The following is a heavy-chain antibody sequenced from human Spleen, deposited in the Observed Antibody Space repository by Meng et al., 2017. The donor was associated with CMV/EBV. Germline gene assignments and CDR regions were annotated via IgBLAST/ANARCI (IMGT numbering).Heavy chain of an antibody. V-gene: IGHV3-9*01. CDR3: VKGGLALHW. CDR2: ISWNSANI. J-gene: IGHJ4*02. CDR1: GFIFDDHA. D-gene: IGHD3-16*01. Sequence: SLKISCAASGFIFDDHAMHWVRQAPGKGLEWVSSISWNSANIAYAASVKGRFTISRDNANNSLYLQMNSLSPGDTGWYYCVKGGLALHWGGQGTLVTVSS.